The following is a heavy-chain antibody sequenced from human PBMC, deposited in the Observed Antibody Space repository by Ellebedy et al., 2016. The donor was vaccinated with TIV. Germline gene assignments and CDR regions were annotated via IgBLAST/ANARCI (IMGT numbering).Heavy chain of an antibody. D-gene: IGHD3-16*01. Sequence: GESLKISXAASGFTFSNAWMSWVRQAPGKGLEWVSVIYSCGSTYYADSVKGRFTISRDNSKNTLYLQMNSLRAEDTAVYYCARDLRRSYVYYFDYWGQGTLVTVSS. CDR1: GFTFSNAW. J-gene: IGHJ4*02. CDR2: IYSCGST. V-gene: IGHV3-66*03. CDR3: ARDLRRSYVYYFDY.